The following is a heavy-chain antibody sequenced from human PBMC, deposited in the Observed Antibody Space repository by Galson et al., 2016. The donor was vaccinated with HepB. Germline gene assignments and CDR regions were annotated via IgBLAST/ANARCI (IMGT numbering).Heavy chain of an antibody. CDR2: INPNGGST. V-gene: IGHV1-46*01. J-gene: IGHJ3*02. D-gene: IGHD1-26*01. Sequence: SVKVSCKASGYTFTSYYMHWVRQAPGQGLEWMGIINPNGGSTSYAQKFQGRVTMTRDTSTSTFYMELSRLRFEDTAVYYCARAPYSGSAAPRDAFDIWGQGTMVTV. CDR1: GYTFTSYY. CDR3: ARAPYSGSAAPRDAFDI.